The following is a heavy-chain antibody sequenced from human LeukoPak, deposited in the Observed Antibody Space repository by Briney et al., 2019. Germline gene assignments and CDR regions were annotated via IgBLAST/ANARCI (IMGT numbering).Heavy chain of an antibody. CDR2: IRSGTHGGTT. J-gene: IGHJ4*02. D-gene: IGHD6-19*01. Sequence: PGGSLRLSCAVSGFTLSNIWMNWVRQAPGKGLEWVGLIRSGTHGGTTDYAAPVKGRFTISRDDSKNTLNLQMNSLKAEDTAVYYCAQGSGQHYEYWGQGALVTVSS. CDR3: AQGSGQHYEY. CDR1: GFTLSNIW. V-gene: IGHV3-15*07.